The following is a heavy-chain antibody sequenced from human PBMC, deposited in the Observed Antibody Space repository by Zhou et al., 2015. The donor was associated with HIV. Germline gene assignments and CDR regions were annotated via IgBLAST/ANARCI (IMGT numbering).Heavy chain of an antibody. CDR2: ISGYDGKT. D-gene: IGHD3-22*01. CDR1: AYTFINYG. J-gene: IGHJ3*02. CDR3: TSRGYDSSRYYYEKVLDI. Sequence: QVQLVQSGAEVKKPGASVKVSCKSSAYTFINYGISWVRQAPGQGLEWMGWISGYDGKTNFVQKFQGRVTMTTDTSTTTAYMELRSLRSDDTAVYYCTSRGYDSSRYYYEKVLDIWGQGTMVIVSS. V-gene: IGHV1-18*01.